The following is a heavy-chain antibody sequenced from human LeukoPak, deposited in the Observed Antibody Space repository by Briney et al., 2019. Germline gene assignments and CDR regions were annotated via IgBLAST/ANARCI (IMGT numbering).Heavy chain of an antibody. CDR3: ARSQSSSLIDY. J-gene: IGHJ4*02. Sequence: GGPLRLSCAASGFSLSAYGVHWVRQAPGKGLEWVAVIWYDGTSKDYADSVKGRFTFSRDNSKNTLYLQMNSLTVEDTAVYYCARSQSSSLIDYWGQGTLVAVSS. V-gene: IGHV3-33*01. CDR2: IWYDGTSK. CDR1: GFSLSAYG. D-gene: IGHD6-13*01.